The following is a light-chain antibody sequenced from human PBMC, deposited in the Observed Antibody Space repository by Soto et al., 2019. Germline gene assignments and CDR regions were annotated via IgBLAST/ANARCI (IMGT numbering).Light chain of an antibody. Sequence: QRRLSPYRQCASVGNSVCITCRASQSIGTFLNWYQQKPGEAPNLLIHTSFTLYSGFPSRFSGTGSGTDFTLTSCSQQPEDFATYFCQQAFSAEWTIDLGTKVDIK. V-gene: IGKV1-39*01. J-gene: IGKJ1*01. CDR1: QSIGTF. CDR3: QQAFSAEWT. CDR2: TSF.